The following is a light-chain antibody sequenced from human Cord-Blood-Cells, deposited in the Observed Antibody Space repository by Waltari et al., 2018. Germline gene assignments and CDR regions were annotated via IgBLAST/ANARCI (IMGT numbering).Light chain of an antibody. Sequence: QSALTQPASVSGSPGQSITISCTGTSSDVGSYNLVSWYQQHPGKAPKHMIYEGSKRPAGVSNRFSGSKSGNTASRTIAGLQAEDEADYYCCSYAGSSTFWVFGGGTKLTVL. V-gene: IGLV2-23*03. CDR1: SSDVGSYNL. J-gene: IGLJ3*02. CDR2: EGS. CDR3: CSYAGSSTFWV.